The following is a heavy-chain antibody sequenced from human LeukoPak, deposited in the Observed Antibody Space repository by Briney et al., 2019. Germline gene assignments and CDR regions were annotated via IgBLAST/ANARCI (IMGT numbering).Heavy chain of an antibody. V-gene: IGHV7-4-1*02. CDR2: INTNTGNP. CDR3: ARTTSLLWFGELFGY. D-gene: IGHD3-10*01. Sequence: ASVKVSCKASGYTFTSYAMNWVRQAPGQGLEWMGWINTNTGNPTYAQGFTGRVVFSLDTSVSTAYLQISSLKAEDTAVYYCARTTSLLWFGELFGYWGQGTLVTVSS. CDR1: GYTFTSYA. J-gene: IGHJ4*02.